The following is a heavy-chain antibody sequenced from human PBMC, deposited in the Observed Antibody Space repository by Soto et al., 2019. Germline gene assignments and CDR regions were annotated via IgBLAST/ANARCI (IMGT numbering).Heavy chain of an antibody. CDR2: ISGSGGTT. CDR1: GFTFSSYG. J-gene: IGHJ4*02. CDR3: AKNDIAALNYFDY. Sequence: GGSLRLSCAASGFTFSSYGMSWVCQAPGKGLEWVSAISGSGGTTYYTDSVKGRFTISRDNSKNTLYLQMNSLRAEDTAVYYCAKNDIAALNYFDYWGQGTLVTVSS. D-gene: IGHD6-6*01. V-gene: IGHV3-23*01.